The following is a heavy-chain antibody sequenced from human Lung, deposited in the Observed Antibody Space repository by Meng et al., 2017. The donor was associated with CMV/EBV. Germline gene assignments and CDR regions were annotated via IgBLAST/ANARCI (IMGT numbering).Heavy chain of an antibody. Sequence: GGSLRLXCAASGFTFSNYGIHWVRQAPGKGLEWLAVIPYDGSKEYFADSVKGRFTISRDNSKKSLEMQMNSLRGEVTAVYFCAKGLPGVASTREYDEGMDIWGQGTVVTVSS. D-gene: IGHD2-2*01. CDR1: GFTFSNYG. CDR3: AKGLPGVASTREYDEGMDI. V-gene: IGHV3-30*02. J-gene: IGHJ6*01. CDR2: IPYDGSKE.